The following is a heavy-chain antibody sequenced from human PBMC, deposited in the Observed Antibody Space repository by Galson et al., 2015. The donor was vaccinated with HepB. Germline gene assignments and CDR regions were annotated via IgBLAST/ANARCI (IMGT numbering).Heavy chain of an antibody. CDR3: VKDSASDGDYYYYGMDV. D-gene: IGHD3-10*01. Sequence: SLRLSCAASGFTFSSYAMHWVRQAPGKGLEYVSAISSNGGSTYYADSVKGRFTISRDNSKNTLYLQMSSLRAEDTAVYYCVKDSASDGDYYYYGMDVWGQGTTVTVSS. CDR1: GFTFSSYA. J-gene: IGHJ6*02. V-gene: IGHV3-64D*06. CDR2: ISSNGGST.